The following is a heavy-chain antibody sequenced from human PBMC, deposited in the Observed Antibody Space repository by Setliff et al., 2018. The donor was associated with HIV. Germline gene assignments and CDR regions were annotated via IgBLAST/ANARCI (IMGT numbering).Heavy chain of an antibody. D-gene: IGHD6-19*01. CDR3: ARARSDWYNVRPYYFDL. CDR1: GGSISTTNW. V-gene: IGHV4-4*02. J-gene: IGHJ4*02. CDR2: IYHSGST. Sequence: SETLSLTCAVSGGSISTTNWWSWVRQPPGKGLEWIGEIYHSGSTNYNPSLKSRVTISVDKSKNQFSLTLSSVTAADTAVYYCARARSDWYNVRPYYFDLWGQGTLVTVSS.